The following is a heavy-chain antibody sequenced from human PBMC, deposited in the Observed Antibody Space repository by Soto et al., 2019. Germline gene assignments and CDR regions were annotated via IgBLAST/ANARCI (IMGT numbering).Heavy chain of an antibody. V-gene: IGHV1-69*12. J-gene: IGHJ6*02. Sequence: QVQLVQSGAEVKKPGSSVKVSCKASGGTFSSYAISWVRQAPGQGLEWMGGIIPIFGTANYAQKFQDRVTITADESTSTAYMELSSLRSEDTAVYYCASSLIAAAHRYYGMDVWGQGTTVTVSS. CDR3: ASSLIAAAHRYYGMDV. CDR1: GGTFSSYA. CDR2: IIPIFGTA. D-gene: IGHD6-13*01.